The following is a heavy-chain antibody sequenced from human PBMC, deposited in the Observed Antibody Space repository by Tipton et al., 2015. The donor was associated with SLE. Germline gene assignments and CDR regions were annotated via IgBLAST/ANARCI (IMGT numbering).Heavy chain of an antibody. V-gene: IGHV3-23*01. CDR2: ISGSGGST. D-gene: IGHD4-17*01. CDR1: GFTFSSYA. J-gene: IGHJ6*02. Sequence: SLRFSCAASGFTFSSYAMSWVRQAPGKGLEWVSAISGSGGSTYYADSVKGRFTISRDNSKNTLYLQMNSLRAEDTAVYYCAKHHYGEHYYGTDVWGQGTTVTVSS. CDR3: AKHHYGEHYYGTDV.